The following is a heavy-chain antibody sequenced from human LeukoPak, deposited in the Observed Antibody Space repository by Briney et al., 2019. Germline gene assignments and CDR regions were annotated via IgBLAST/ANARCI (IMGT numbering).Heavy chain of an antibody. Sequence: ASVKVSCKASGYTFTSYDINWVRQATGQGLEWMGWMNPNSGNTGYAQKFQGRVTITRNTSISTAYMELSSLRSEDTAVYYCARGLYYDFWSGYFNSRYMDVWGKGTTVTVSS. CDR2: MNPNSGNT. CDR1: GYTFTSYD. CDR3: ARGLYYDFWSGYFNSRYMDV. D-gene: IGHD3-3*01. J-gene: IGHJ6*03. V-gene: IGHV1-8*03.